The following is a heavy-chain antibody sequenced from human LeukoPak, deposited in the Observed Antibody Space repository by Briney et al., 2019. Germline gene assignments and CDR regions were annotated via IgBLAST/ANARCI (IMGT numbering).Heavy chain of an antibody. D-gene: IGHD5-12*01. J-gene: IGHJ4*02. CDR2: IYWDDDK. CDR1: GFSLSTSGVG. CDR3: AHSLALGYDFKTLDY. Sequence: SSPTLVKPTQTLTLTCTFSGFSLSTSGVGVGWIRQPPVKALEGRALIYWDDDKRYSPSLKSRLTITKDISKNQVVLTMTNMDPVDTATYYCAHSLALGYDFKTLDYWGQGTLVTVSP. V-gene: IGHV2-5*02.